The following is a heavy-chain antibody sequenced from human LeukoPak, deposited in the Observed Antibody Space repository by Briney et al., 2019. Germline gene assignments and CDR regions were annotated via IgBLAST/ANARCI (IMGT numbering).Heavy chain of an antibody. Sequence: PSETLSLTCTVSGGSISSYYWSWIRQPAGMGLEWIGRIYTSGSTNYNPSLKSRVTMSVDTSKNQFSLKLSSVTAADTAVYYCARGPDSDYYDSSGYYPFDYWGQGTLVTVSS. J-gene: IGHJ4*02. V-gene: IGHV4-4*07. CDR2: IYTSGST. CDR3: ARGPDSDYYDSSGYYPFDY. CDR1: GGSISSYY. D-gene: IGHD3-22*01.